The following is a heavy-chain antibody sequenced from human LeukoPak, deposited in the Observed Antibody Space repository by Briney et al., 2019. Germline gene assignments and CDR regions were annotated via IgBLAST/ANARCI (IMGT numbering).Heavy chain of an antibody. J-gene: IGHJ5*02. CDR1: GGSISSYY. V-gene: IGHV4-59*01. CDR2: IYYSGST. CDR3: ARSSSSRGWFDP. Sequence: SETLSLTCTVSGGSISSYYWSWIRQPPGKRLEWIGYIYYSGSTNYNPSLKSRVTISVDTSKNQFSLKLSSVTAADTAVYYCARSSSSRGWFDPWGQGTLVTVSS.